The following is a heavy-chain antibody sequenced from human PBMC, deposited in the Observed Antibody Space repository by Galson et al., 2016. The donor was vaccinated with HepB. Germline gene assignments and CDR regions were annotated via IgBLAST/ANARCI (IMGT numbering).Heavy chain of an antibody. CDR2: TYYRSKWFY. D-gene: IGHD1-7*01. Sequence: CAISGDSVSSNNAGWNWIRQSPSRGLEWLGRTYYRSKWFYDYAESVKSRITIKPDTTKNQFSLQLNSVTVEDTAVYYCARERWNSYWGQGTLVTVSS. V-gene: IGHV6-1*01. J-gene: IGHJ4*02. CDR1: GDSVSSNNAG. CDR3: ARERWNSY.